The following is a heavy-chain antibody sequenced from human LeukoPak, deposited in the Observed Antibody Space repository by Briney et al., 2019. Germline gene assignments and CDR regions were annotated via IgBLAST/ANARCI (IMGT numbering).Heavy chain of an antibody. J-gene: IGHJ5*02. V-gene: IGHV1-2*02. CDR3: ARSAKRKLTGTTLNWFDP. D-gene: IGHD1-20*01. CDR2: INPNSGGT. Sequence: ASVKVSCKASGYTFTGYYMHWVRQALGQGLEWMGWINPNSGGTNYAQKFQGRVTMTRDTSISTAYMELSRLRSDDTAVYYCARSAKRKLTGTTLNWFDPWGQGTLVTVSS. CDR1: GYTFTGYY.